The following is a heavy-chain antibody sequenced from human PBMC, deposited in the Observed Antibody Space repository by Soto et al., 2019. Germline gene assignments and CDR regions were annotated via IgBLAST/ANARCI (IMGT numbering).Heavy chain of an antibody. J-gene: IGHJ4*01. V-gene: IGHV3-23*01. Sequence: PGGSLRLSCAASGFTFSTYAMTWVRQAPGKGLEWVSIISGSGGITYYAASVKGRFTISRDNSKNTLDLQMDSLRAEDTAVYYCAKDLESYVDDARGFFDYRGQGTLVTVSS. D-gene: IGHD4-17*01. CDR1: GFTFSTYA. CDR3: AKDLESYVDDARGFFDY. CDR2: ISGSGGIT.